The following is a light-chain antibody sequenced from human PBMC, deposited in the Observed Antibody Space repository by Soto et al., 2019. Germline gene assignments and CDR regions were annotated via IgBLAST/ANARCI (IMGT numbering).Light chain of an antibody. CDR1: SSDVGSYNL. V-gene: IGLV2-23*01. CDR3: CSFARGNTYV. Sequence: QSALTQPASVSGSPGQSITLSCTGTSSDVGSYNLVSWYQQHPGKAPKLMISEGGKRPSGVSTRFSGSKSGNTASLTISGLQDEDEADYYCCSFARGNTYVFGTGTKVTVL. CDR2: EGG. J-gene: IGLJ1*01.